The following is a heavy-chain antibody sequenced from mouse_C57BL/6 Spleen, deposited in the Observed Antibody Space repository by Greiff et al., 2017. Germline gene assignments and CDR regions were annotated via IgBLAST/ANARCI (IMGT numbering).Heavy chain of an antibody. Sequence: QVQLQQSGAELVRPGASVKLSCKASGYTFTDYYINWVKQRPGQGLEWIARIYPGSGNTYYNEKFKGKATLTAEKSSSTAYMQLSSLTSEDSAVYFCARWDSYFAYWGQGTLVTVSA. CDR1: GYTFTDYY. CDR3: ARWDSYFAY. D-gene: IGHD3-3*01. CDR2: IYPGSGNT. J-gene: IGHJ3*01. V-gene: IGHV1-76*01.